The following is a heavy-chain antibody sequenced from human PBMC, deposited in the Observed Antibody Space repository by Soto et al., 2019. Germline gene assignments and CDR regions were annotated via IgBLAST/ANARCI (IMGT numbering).Heavy chain of an antibody. CDR2: IYHSGST. D-gene: IGHD6-13*01. J-gene: IGHJ5*02. Sequence: SETLSLTCSVSGGTITSGRSSWNWIRQSPGKGLEWIAYIYHSGSTYYNPSLKSRVTISVDRSENQFSLKLTSVTAADTAVYYCVRESVASGTNYFDTWGQGNLVTVYS. V-gene: IGHV4-30-2*06. CDR3: VRESVASGTNYFDT. CDR1: GGTITSGRSS.